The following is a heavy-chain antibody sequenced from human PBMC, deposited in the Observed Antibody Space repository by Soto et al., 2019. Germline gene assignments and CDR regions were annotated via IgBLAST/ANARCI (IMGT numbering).Heavy chain of an antibody. CDR1: GGSISSSSYY. J-gene: IGHJ3*02. CDR2: IYYSGST. CDR3: ARYGLQITLDI. V-gene: IGHV4-39*01. D-gene: IGHD2-15*01. Sequence: QLQLQESGPGLVKPSETLSLTCTVSGGSISSSSYYWGWIRQPPGKGLEWIGSIYYSGSTYYNPSLKSRVTISVDTSKNQFSLKLSSVTAADTAVYYCARYGLQITLDIWGQGTMVTVSS.